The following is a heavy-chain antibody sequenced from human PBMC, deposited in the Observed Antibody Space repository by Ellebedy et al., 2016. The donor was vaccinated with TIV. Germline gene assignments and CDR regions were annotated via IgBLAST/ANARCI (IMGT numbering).Heavy chain of an antibody. CDR3: ARAHYYDTSGYSALRAFDI. V-gene: IGHV3-48*02. CDR1: GFTVSTYS. Sequence: GGSLRLSCAASGFTVSTYSMNWVRRAPGKGLEWVSYISSSGRTIYYAESVEGRFTISRDNAKNSLFLQMDSLRDEDTAIYYCARAHYYDTSGYSALRAFDIWGQGTMVTVSS. D-gene: IGHD3-22*01. J-gene: IGHJ3*02. CDR2: ISSSGRTI.